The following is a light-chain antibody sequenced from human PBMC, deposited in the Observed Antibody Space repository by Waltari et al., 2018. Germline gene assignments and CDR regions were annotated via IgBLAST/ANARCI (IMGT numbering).Light chain of an antibody. CDR2: EVS. Sequence: QSALTQPASVSGSPGQSITISCIGTSRDVGGYPYVSWYQQHPGKVPKLMIYEVSNRPSGVSNRFTASKSGNTASLTISGLQAEDEADYYCSSYTSSNSWVFGGGTKLTVL. CDR1: SRDVGGYPY. CDR3: SSYTSSNSWV. V-gene: IGLV2-14*01. J-gene: IGLJ3*02.